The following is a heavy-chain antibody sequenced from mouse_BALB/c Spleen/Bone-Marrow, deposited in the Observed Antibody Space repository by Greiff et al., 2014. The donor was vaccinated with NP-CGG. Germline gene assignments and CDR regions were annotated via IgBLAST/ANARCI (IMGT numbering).Heavy chain of an antibody. CDR3: AIYYYGSSGFAY. CDR2: IDPANGNT. D-gene: IGHD1-1*01. Sequence: EVQLQQSGAELVKPGASVKLSCTASGFNIKDTYMHWVKQRPEQGLEWIGRIDPANGNTKYDPKFQGKATITADTSSNTACLQLSSLTSEDTAVCYCAIYYYGSSGFAYWGQGTLVTVSA. J-gene: IGHJ3*01. CDR1: GFNIKDTY. V-gene: IGHV14-3*02.